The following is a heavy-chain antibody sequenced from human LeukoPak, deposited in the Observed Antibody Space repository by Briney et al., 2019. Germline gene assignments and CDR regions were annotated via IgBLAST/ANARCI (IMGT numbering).Heavy chain of an antibody. CDR3: ARVGLLWFGELFNYYYGMDV. D-gene: IGHD3-10*01. Sequence: GGSLRLSCAASGFTFSSYEMNWVRQAPGKGLEWVSYISSSGSTIYYADSVKGRFTISRDNAKNSLYLQMNRLRAEDTAVYYCARVGLLWFGELFNYYYGMDVWGQGTTVTVSS. J-gene: IGHJ6*02. CDR2: ISSSGSTI. CDR1: GFTFSSYE. V-gene: IGHV3-48*03.